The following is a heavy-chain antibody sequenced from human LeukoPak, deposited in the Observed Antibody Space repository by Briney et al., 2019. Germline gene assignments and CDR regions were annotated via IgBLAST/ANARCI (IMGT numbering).Heavy chain of an antibody. CDR2: ISSSSSTI. V-gene: IGHV3-48*01. CDR1: GFTFSSYS. Sequence: GGSLRLSCASSGFTFSSYSMNWVRQAPGKGLEWVSSISSSSSTIYYADSVKGRFTISRDNAKNSLYLQMNSLRAEDTAVYYCARGGGRGSYSSSDYWGQGTLATVSS. CDR3: ARGGGRGSYSSSDY. J-gene: IGHJ4*02. D-gene: IGHD6-6*01.